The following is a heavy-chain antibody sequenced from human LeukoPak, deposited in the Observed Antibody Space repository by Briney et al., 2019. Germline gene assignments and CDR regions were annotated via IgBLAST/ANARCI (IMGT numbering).Heavy chain of an antibody. CDR2: IYSGGYT. D-gene: IGHD4-17*01. CDR1: GFTFSSYA. V-gene: IGHV3-53*01. CDR3: ARDMVSGDYVRYFDS. J-gene: IGHJ4*02. Sequence: PGRSLRLSCAASGFTFSSYAMHWVRQAPGKGLEWVSIIYSGGYTYYADPVKGRFTISRDNSKNTLYLQMNSLRAEDTAVYYCARDMVSGDYVRYFDSWGQGTLVTVSS.